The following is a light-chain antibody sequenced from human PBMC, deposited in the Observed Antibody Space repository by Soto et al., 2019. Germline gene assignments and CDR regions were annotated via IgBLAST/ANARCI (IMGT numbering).Light chain of an antibody. J-gene: IGLJ3*02. CDR1: SRDVGGSNY. Sequence: QSALIQPASVSGSPGQSITISCTGTSRDVGGSNYVSWYQHHPHRAPKLLIYEVRNRPSGVSSRFSGSKSGDTASLTISGLQAEDESVYYCSSYSRSSIPVFGGGTKLTVL. CDR2: EVR. V-gene: IGLV2-14*01. CDR3: SSYSRSSIPV.